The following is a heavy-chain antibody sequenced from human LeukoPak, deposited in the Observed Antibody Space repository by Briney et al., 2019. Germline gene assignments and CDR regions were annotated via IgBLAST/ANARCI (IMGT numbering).Heavy chain of an antibody. Sequence: GASVKVSCKAFGYTFTGYWMHWVRQAPGQGPEWMGVISPSGGSTIYAQKFKGRVTLTRDMSTSTDYLELSSLRSEDTAVYYCARTYGSGRHFDYWGQGTLVTVSS. CDR3: ARTYGSGRHFDY. CDR1: GYTFTGYW. D-gene: IGHD3-10*01. CDR2: ISPSGGST. V-gene: IGHV1-46*01. J-gene: IGHJ4*02.